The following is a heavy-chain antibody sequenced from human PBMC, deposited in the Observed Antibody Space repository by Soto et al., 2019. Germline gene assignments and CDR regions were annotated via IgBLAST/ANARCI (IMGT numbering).Heavy chain of an antibody. CDR2: ISYDGSNK. D-gene: IGHD1-26*01. V-gene: IGHV3-30*03. Sequence: QVQLVESGGGVVQPGRSLRLSCAASGFTFSHYGIHWVRQAPGKGLEWLAVISYDGSNKHYADSVKGRFTVSRDNSKNTLYLPMNSRRAEDTAVYFCARYSGKYQGPIDYWGQGTLVTVSS. CDR1: GFTFSHYG. J-gene: IGHJ4*02. CDR3: ARYSGKYQGPIDY.